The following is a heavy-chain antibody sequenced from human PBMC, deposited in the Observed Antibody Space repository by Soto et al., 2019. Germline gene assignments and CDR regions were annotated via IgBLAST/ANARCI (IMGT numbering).Heavy chain of an antibody. J-gene: IGHJ6*02. D-gene: IGHD5-18*01. CDR3: AREPYNYYYYGMDV. Sequence: GGSLRLSCAASGFTFSSYWMSWVRQAPGKGLEWVANIKQDGSEKYYVDSVKGRFTISRDNAKNSLYLQMNSLRAEDTAVYYCAREPYNYYYYGMDVWGQGTTVTVSS. V-gene: IGHV3-7*05. CDR1: GFTFSSYW. CDR2: IKQDGSEK.